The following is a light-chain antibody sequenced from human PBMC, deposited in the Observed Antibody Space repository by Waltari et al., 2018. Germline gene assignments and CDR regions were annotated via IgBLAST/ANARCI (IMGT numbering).Light chain of an antibody. J-gene: IGKJ1*01. CDR1: QSVGRA. V-gene: IGKV3-20*01. Sequence: EIVLTQSPGTLALSPGERATLSCRASQSVGRALAWYQQKPGQAPRLLIYEAFSRATGISDKFSGSGSGTDFTLTISRVEPEDFAVYFCQMYVRLPVTFGQGTKVEVK. CDR3: QMYVRLPVT. CDR2: EAF.